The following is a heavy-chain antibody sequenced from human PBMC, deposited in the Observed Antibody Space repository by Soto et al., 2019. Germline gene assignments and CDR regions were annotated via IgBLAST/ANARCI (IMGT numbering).Heavy chain of an antibody. CDR1: GVTFSSYS. CDR2: ISSSSSSI. D-gene: IGHD2-2*01. V-gene: IGHV3-48*01. J-gene: IGHJ4*02. CDR3: ARLRYCSSTSCSRGSFDY. Sequence: EVHLVESGGGLVQPGGSLSLSCAASGVTFSSYSMNWVHQARGKGLERVSYISSSSSSIYYADSVKGRFTISRDNVKNSLYLQMNSLRAEDTAVYYCARLRYCSSTSCSRGSFDYWGQGTLVTVSS.